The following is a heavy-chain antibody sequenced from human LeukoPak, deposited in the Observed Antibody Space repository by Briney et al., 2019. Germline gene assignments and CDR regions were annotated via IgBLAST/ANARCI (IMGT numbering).Heavy chain of an antibody. Sequence: GGSLRLSCAASEFTVSSNYMNWVRQALGKGLEWVSVIYSGGSTYYADSVKGRLTISRDNSKNTLYLQMNSLRAEDTAVYYCARVNAPFWSGSMDVWGKGTTVTVSS. V-gene: IGHV3-66*02. CDR2: IYSGGST. CDR1: EFTVSSNY. D-gene: IGHD3-3*01. J-gene: IGHJ6*03. CDR3: ARVNAPFWSGSMDV.